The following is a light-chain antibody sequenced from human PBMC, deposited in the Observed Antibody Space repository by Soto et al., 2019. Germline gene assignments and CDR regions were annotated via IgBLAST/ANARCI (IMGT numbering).Light chain of an antibody. Sequence: AIRMTQSPSSFSASTGDRFTITCRASQGISSYLAWYQQKPGKAPKLLIYAASTLQSGVPSRFSGSGSGTDFTLTISCLQSEDFATYYCQQYYSYPWTFGKGTKV. CDR3: QQYYSYPWT. CDR1: QGISSY. CDR2: AAS. V-gene: IGKV1-8*01. J-gene: IGKJ1*01.